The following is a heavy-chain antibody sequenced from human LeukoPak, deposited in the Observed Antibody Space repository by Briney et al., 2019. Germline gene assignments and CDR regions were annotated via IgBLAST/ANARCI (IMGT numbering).Heavy chain of an antibody. D-gene: IGHD5-18*01. J-gene: IGHJ6*03. CDR3: ARAGWLDYYYYYLDV. V-gene: IGHV1-18*01. CDR1: GYTFTSYG. CDR2: ISAYNGNT. Sequence: GASVKVSCKASGYTFTSYGISWVRQAPGQGLEWMGWISAYNGNTNYAQKLQGRVTMTTDTSTSTAYMELRSLRSDDTAVYYWARAGWLDYYYYYLDVWGKGTTVTVSS.